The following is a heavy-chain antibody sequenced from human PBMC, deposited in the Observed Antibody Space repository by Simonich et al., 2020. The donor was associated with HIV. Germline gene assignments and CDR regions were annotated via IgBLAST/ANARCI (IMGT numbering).Heavy chain of an antibody. V-gene: IGHV3-74*02. J-gene: IGHJ3*02. CDR2: INSDGGST. Sequence: VQLVESGGGLVKPGGSLRLSCAASGFTFSSYWMHWVRQAPGKGLVWVSRINSDGGSTSYADSVKGRFTISRDNAKNTLYLQMNSLRAEDTAVYYCARSGGSSSDAFDIWGQGTMVTVSS. CDR3: ARSGGSSSDAFDI. CDR1: GFTFSSYW. D-gene: IGHD6-6*01.